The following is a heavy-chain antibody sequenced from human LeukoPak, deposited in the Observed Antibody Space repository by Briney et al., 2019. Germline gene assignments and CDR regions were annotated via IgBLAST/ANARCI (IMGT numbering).Heavy chain of an antibody. V-gene: IGHV3-74*01. CDR3: ATTDYGDWNYFDY. J-gene: IGHJ4*02. CDR2: INSDGSST. D-gene: IGHD4-17*01. Sequence: PGGSLRLSCAASGFTFSSYWMHWVRQAPGKGLVWVSRINSDGSSTSYADSVKGRFTISRDNAKNKLYLQMNSLRAEDTAVYYCATTDYGDWNYFDYWGQGTLVTVSS. CDR1: GFTFSSYW.